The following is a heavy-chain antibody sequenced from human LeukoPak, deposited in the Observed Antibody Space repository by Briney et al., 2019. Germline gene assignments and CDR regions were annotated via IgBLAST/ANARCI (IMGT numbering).Heavy chain of an antibody. Sequence: SETLSLTCTVSGGSISSYYWSWIRQPPGKGLEGMGDIYYSGSTNYNHSLKSRVTISVDTSKNQFSLKLSAVTAADTAVYYCARHSEQQLASNNFFDYWGQGTLVTVSS. CDR3: ARHSEQQLASNNFFDY. CDR1: GGSISSYY. CDR2: IYYSGST. J-gene: IGHJ4*02. D-gene: IGHD6-13*01. V-gene: IGHV4-59*08.